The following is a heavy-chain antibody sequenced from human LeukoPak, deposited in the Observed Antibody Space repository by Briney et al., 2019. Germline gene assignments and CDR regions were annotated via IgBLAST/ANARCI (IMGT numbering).Heavy chain of an antibody. CDR1: GFTFSNYA. D-gene: IGHD6-13*01. CDR3: VKDSSSWPYYFDY. Sequence: GGSLRPSCSASGFTFSNYAMHWVRQAPGKGLESVSAISSDGGTTFYADSVKGIFTISRDNSKNTLFLQMTSLRADDTAVYYCVKDSSSWPYYFDYWGQGTLVTVSS. V-gene: IGHV3-64D*09. CDR2: ISSDGGTT. J-gene: IGHJ4*02.